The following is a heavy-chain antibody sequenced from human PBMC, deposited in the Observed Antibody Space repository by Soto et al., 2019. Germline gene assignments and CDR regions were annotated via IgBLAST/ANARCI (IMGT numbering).Heavy chain of an antibody. CDR2: IIPILGIA. CDR1: GGTFSSYT. Sequence: QVQLVQSGAEVKKPGSSVKVSCKASGGTFSSYTISWVRQAPGQGLEWMGRIIPILGIANNAQKFQGRVTIPAHNSTSTAYMQRSSRRSEDTAVYYCARGVGIAAAGTVGPDHTWFAPWGQGTLVTVSS. CDR3: ARGVGIAAAGTVGPDHTWFAP. V-gene: IGHV1-69*02. D-gene: IGHD6-13*01. J-gene: IGHJ5*02.